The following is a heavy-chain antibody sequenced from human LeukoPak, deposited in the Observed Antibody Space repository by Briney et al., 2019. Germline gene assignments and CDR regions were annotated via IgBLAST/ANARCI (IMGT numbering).Heavy chain of an antibody. J-gene: IGHJ5*02. CDR3: ARGNSVGDNAWWFDP. V-gene: IGHV1-46*01. Sequence: ASVKVSCKASGHTFTSYYMHWVRRAPGQGLEWMGLINPTGGSTGYAQKFQGRVTMTRDMSTSTDYMELSSLRSEDTAIYYCARGNSVGDNAWWFDPWGQGTLVTVSS. CDR1: GHTFTSYY. D-gene: IGHD1-26*01. CDR2: INPTGGST.